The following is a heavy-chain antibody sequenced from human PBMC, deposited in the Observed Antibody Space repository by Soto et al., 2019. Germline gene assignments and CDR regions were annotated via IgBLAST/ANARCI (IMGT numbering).Heavy chain of an antibody. Sequence: GESLKISCKGSGYSFTSYWISWVRQMPGKGLEWMGRIDPSDSYTNYSPSFQGHVTISADKSISTAYLQWSSLKASDTAMYYCASQLRLAYYYGMDVWGQGTKVTVSS. CDR3: ASQLRLAYYYGMDV. CDR2: IDPSDSYT. V-gene: IGHV5-10-1*01. CDR1: GYSFTSYW. D-gene: IGHD3-3*01. J-gene: IGHJ6*02.